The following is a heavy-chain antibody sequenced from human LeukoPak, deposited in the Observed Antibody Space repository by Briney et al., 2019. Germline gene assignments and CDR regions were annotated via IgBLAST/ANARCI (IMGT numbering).Heavy chain of an antibody. D-gene: IGHD1-26*01. CDR2: ISPAGGTT. CDR1: GLPFGSEA. J-gene: IGHJ4*02. V-gene: IGHV3-23*01. CDR3: AKEGPHRGSYYLNFDY. Sequence: GGSLRLSCTVSGLPFGSEAMSWVRQAPGRGLEWVSSISPAGGTTYYADSVRGRFTISRDNSKNTLYVQMNSLRAEDTAIYYCAKEGPHRGSYYLNFDYWGQGTLVTVAS.